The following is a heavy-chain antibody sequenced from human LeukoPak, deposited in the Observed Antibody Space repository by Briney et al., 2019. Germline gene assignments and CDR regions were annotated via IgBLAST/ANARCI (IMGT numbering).Heavy chain of an antibody. CDR2: MKEDGTEI. CDR1: GFPFSRST. Sequence: GGSLRLSCVVSGFPFSRSTMTWVRQPPGKGPEWVAKMKEDGTEIQYVDSVKGRFTTSRDNAKSSLYLQMNSLRVEDTAVYYCATGGAPRGRFENWGQGTLVTVSS. V-gene: IGHV3-7*01. CDR3: ATGGAPRGRFEN. J-gene: IGHJ4*02.